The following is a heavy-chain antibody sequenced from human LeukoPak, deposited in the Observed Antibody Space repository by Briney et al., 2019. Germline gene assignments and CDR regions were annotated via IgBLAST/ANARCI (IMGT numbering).Heavy chain of an antibody. CDR1: GYTLTSYD. V-gene: IGHV1-8*01. CDR2: MNPNSGRT. Sequence: ASVKVSCKASGYTLTSYDINWVRQATGQGLEWMGWMNPNSGRTGYAQNFQGRITITRNTSISTAYMELSSLRSEDTAVYYCACTSGSSWLYYYYGMDVWGQGTTVTVSS. J-gene: IGHJ6*02. D-gene: IGHD6-13*01. CDR3: ACTSGSSWLYYYYGMDV.